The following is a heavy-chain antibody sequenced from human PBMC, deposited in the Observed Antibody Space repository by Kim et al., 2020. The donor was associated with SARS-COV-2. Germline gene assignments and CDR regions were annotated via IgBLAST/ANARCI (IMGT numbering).Heavy chain of an antibody. CDR3: AKWYGDYYDY. CDR2: ISGSGAKT. CDR1: GFTFSSCA. Sequence: GGSLRLSCAASGFTFSSCAMSWVRQAPGKGLEWVSAISGSGAKTYYADSVKGRFTISRDNSKNTLYLQMNSLRAEDTAVYYCAKWYGDYYDYWGQGTLVTVSS. V-gene: IGHV3-23*01. D-gene: IGHD1-26*01. J-gene: IGHJ4*02.